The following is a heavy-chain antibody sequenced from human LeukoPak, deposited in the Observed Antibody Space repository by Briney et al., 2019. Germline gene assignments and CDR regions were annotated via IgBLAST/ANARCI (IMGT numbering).Heavy chain of an antibody. CDR1: GYIFTDYY. D-gene: IGHD3-22*01. Sequence: GASVKVSCKASGYIFTDYYMHWVRQAPGQELGWMGRINPNSGGTNYAQKFQGRVTMTRDTSTSTVYMEVSSLRSEDTAVYYCARKVYASNDYYYEYYLDYWGQGTLVTVSS. V-gene: IGHV1/OR15-1*04. J-gene: IGHJ4*02. CDR2: INPNSGGT. CDR3: ARKVYASNDYYYEYYLDY.